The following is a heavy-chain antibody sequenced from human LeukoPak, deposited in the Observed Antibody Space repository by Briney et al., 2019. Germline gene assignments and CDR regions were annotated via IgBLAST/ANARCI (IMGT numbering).Heavy chain of an antibody. CDR3: ASGGAAYCSSASCYHMEYFDY. CDR1: GYTFSGYY. V-gene: IGHV1-2*02. J-gene: IGHJ4*02. D-gene: IGHD2-2*01. Sequence: GASVKVSCKASGYTFSGYYIHWVRQAPGQGLEWLGWINPNSGGTNYAQKFQGRVTMTRDTSISTAYMELSRLRSDDTAVYYCASGGAAYCSSASCYHMEYFDYWGQVTLVTVSS. CDR2: INPNSGGT.